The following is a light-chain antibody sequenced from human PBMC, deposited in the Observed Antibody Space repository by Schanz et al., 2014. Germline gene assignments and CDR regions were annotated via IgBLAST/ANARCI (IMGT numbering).Light chain of an antibody. CDR2: DVS. V-gene: IGLV2-11*01. CDR3: SSYTSSSTLV. CDR1: SSDVGGYNF. J-gene: IGLJ3*02. Sequence: QSALTQPRSVSGSPGQSVTISCTGTSSDVGGYNFASWYQQHPGKGPKVMIYDVSKRPSGVPGRFSGSKSGNTASLTISGLQAEDEADYYCSSYTSSSTLVFGGGTKLTVL.